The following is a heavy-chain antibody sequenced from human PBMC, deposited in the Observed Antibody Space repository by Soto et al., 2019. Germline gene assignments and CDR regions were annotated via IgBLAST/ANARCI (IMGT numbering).Heavy chain of an antibody. CDR2: MFHSGRT. CDR1: GDSISSYF. V-gene: IGHV4-59*08. Sequence: PSETLSLTCTVSGDSISSYFWTWIRQPPGKALEWIGYMFHSGRTNYNPSLTSRVTMSADTSKNQFSLKLSSVTAADTAVYYCARRSTIFGVVILDYWGQGTLVTVSS. CDR3: ARRSTIFGVVILDY. J-gene: IGHJ4*02. D-gene: IGHD3-3*01.